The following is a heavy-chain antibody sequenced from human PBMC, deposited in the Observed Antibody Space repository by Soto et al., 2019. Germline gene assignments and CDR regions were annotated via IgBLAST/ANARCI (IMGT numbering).Heavy chain of an antibody. J-gene: IGHJ6*02. V-gene: IGHV4-34*01. CDR3: ARVWAYYYGSGSYYYYYGMDV. CDR1: GGSFSGYY. Sequence: SETLSLTCAVYGGSFSGYYWSWIRQPPGKGLEWIGEINHSGSTNYNPSLKSRVTISVDTSKNQFSLKLSSVTAADTAVYYCARVWAYYYGSGSYYYYYGMDVWGQGTSVTVS. D-gene: IGHD3-10*01. CDR2: INHSGST.